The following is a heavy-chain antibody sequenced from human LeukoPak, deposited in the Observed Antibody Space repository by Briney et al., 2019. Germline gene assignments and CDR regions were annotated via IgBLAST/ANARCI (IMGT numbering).Heavy chain of an antibody. Sequence: GGSLRLSCAASGFTFSSYAMSWVRQAPGKGLEWVSAISASGGSTYYADSVKGRFTISRDNSKNTVSLQMNSLRAEDTAIYYCAKDTARVMDVWGKGTTVTISS. J-gene: IGHJ6*04. CDR1: GFTFSSYA. CDR2: ISASGGST. V-gene: IGHV3-23*01. CDR3: AKDTARVMDV. D-gene: IGHD6-25*01.